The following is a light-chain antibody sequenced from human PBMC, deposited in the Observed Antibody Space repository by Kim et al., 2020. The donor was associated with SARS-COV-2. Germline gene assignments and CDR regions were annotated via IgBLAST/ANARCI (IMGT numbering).Light chain of an antibody. Sequence: PSQSVTISCTVTSNDVGCYNYFSWYQQHPGKAPKLMIYDLSNRPSGVPDRFSGSKSGNTASLTISGLQPEDEADYYCCSYAGSYTVFGGGTRLTVL. CDR2: DLS. CDR1: SNDVGCYNY. V-gene: IGLV2-11*03. J-gene: IGLJ2*01. CDR3: CSYAGSYTV.